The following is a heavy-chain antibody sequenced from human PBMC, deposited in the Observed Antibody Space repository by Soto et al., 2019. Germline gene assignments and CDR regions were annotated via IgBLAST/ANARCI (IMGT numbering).Heavy chain of an antibody. V-gene: IGHV1-8*02. Sequence: ASVKVSCKASGYTFTSYGISWVRQAPGQGLERMGWMSPSNGNTAYAQKFQGRVTMTRNTSISTAYMELSSLGAEDTAVYYCARYSVSRIVSGPTAPDYYYGMDVWSQGTTVTGSS. D-gene: IGHD2-2*01. CDR3: ARYSVSRIVSGPTAPDYYYGMDV. J-gene: IGHJ6*02. CDR1: GYTFTSYG. CDR2: MSPSNGNT.